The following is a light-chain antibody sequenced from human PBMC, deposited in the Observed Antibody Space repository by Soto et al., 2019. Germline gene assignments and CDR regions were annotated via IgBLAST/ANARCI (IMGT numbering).Light chain of an antibody. CDR3: SSYTSGTTFV. CDR2: DVS. CDR1: SSDVGGYNY. J-gene: IGLJ1*01. V-gene: IGLV2-14*01. Sequence: QSVLTQPASVSGSPGQSITISCTGTSSDVGGYNYVSWYQQEPGKAPKLMICDVSNRPSGVSNRFSGSKSGNTASLTISGLQAEDEADYYCSSYTSGTTFVFGTGTKSPS.